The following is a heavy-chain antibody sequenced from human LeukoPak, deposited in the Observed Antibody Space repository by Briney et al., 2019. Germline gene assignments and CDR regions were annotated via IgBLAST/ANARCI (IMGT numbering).Heavy chain of an antibody. CDR2: TYYRSKWYN. V-gene: IGHV6-1*01. J-gene: IGHJ6*03. Sequence: SQTLSLTCAISGDSVSSNSAAWNWIRQSPSRGLEWLGRTYYRSKWYNDYAVSVKSRITINPDTSKNQFSLQLNSVTPEDTAVYYCARDGFFGWNYGRIDYYMDVWGKGTTVTVSS. CDR3: ARDGFFGWNYGRIDYYMDV. D-gene: IGHD1-7*01. CDR1: GDSVSSNSAA.